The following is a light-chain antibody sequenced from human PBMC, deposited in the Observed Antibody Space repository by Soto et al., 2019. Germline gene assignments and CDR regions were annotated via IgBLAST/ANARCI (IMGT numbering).Light chain of an antibody. V-gene: IGKV3-20*01. CDR3: HQYGSSPQA. Sequence: EIVLTQSPGTLSLSPGERVTLSCRASQSVTRSFLAWYRQKPGQAPRLLIYGASSRATGIPDRFSGSGSGTDFTLTISRLEPEDFAVYYCHQYGSSPQAFGPGTKVDIK. CDR1: QSVTRSF. CDR2: GAS. J-gene: IGKJ3*01.